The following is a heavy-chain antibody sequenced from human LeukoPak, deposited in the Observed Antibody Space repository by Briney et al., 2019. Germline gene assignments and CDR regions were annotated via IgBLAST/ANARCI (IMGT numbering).Heavy chain of an antibody. CDR3: ARHTGYSYGPGWGYYGMDV. Sequence: SETLSLTCTVSGGSISSSSYYWGWLRQPPGKGLEWIGSIYYSGSTYYNPSLKSRVTISVDTSKNQFSLKLSSVTAADTAVYYCARHTGYSYGPGWGYYGMDVWGQGTTVTVSS. D-gene: IGHD5-18*01. CDR1: GGSISSSSYY. J-gene: IGHJ6*02. CDR2: IYYSGST. V-gene: IGHV4-39*01.